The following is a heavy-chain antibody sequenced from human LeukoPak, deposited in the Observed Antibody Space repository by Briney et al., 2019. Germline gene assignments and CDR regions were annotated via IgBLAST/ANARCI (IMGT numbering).Heavy chain of an antibody. CDR1: GFTFSSYC. CDR2: ISSSSSYI. CDR3: ARETIAAAGKGFDP. V-gene: IGHV3-21*01. D-gene: IGHD6-13*01. J-gene: IGHJ5*02. Sequence: GGSLRLSCAASGFTFSSYCMNWVRQAPGKGLEWVSSISSSSSYIYYADSVKGRFTISRDNAKKSLYLQMYSLRAEDTAVYYCARETIAAAGKGFDPWGQGTLVTVSS.